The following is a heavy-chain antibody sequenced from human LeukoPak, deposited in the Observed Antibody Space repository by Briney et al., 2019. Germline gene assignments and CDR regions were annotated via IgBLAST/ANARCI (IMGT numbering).Heavy chain of an antibody. CDR3: ARDAPSPIALPGADAFDI. Sequence: SETLSLTCTVSGGSMSSGGYYWTWIRQQPGKGLEWIGYIHYTGTTYYNPSLESRVTISIDTSENQFSLKLSAVTAADTAMYYCARDAPSPIALPGADAFDIWGQGTMVTVSS. CDR2: IHYTGTT. J-gene: IGHJ3*02. CDR1: GGSMSSGGYY. D-gene: IGHD6-19*01. V-gene: IGHV4-31*03.